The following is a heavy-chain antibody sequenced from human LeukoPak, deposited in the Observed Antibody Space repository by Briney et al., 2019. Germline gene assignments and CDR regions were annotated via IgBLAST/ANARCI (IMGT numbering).Heavy chain of an antibody. CDR2: ISYDGSNK. CDR3: ARDLRRQSNYGDLRGYFDY. V-gene: IGHV3-30*04. J-gene: IGHJ4*02. Sequence: GGSLRLSCAASGFTFSSYAMHWVRQAPGKGLEWVAVISYDGSNKYYADSVKGRFTISRDNAKNSLYLQMNSLRAEDTAVYYCARDLRRQSNYGDLRGYFDYWGQGTLVTVSS. CDR1: GFTFSSYA. D-gene: IGHD4-17*01.